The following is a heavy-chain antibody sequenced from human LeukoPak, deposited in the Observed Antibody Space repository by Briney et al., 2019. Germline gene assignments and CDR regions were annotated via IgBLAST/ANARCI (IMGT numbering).Heavy chain of an antibody. CDR3: TREMAKQYSFDS. Sequence: GGSLRLSCAASGITVRTNYMSWVRQAPGKGLEWVSVMYSGGSVYYADSVRGRFTISRDISKNTLSLQMNSLRVEDTAVYYCTREMAKQYSFDSWGQGTLVTVSS. J-gene: IGHJ4*02. CDR2: MYSGGSV. CDR1: GITVRTNY. D-gene: IGHD5-24*01. V-gene: IGHV3-66*01.